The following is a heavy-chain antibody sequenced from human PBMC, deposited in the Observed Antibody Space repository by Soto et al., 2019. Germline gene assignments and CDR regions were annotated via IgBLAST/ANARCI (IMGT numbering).Heavy chain of an antibody. CDR1: GYTFTSYH. J-gene: IGHJ6*02. D-gene: IGHD1-26*01. Sequence: ASVKVSCKASGYTFTSYHISWVRQAPGQGLEWMGWISAYNGNTDYTQKLQGRVTLTADTSTSTAYMELRSLRSDDTAVYYCARGSYGYYSYYGMDVWGQGTTVTSP. V-gene: IGHV1-18*01. CDR2: ISAYNGNT. CDR3: ARGSYGYYSYYGMDV.